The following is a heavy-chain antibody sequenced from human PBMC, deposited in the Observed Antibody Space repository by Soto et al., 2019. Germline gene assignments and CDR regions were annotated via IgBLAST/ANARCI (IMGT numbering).Heavy chain of an antibody. D-gene: IGHD1-1*01. V-gene: IGHV6-1*01. Sequence: SQTLSLTCAISGDSVSSNSAAWNWIRQSPSRGLEWLGRTYYRSKWYNDYAVSVKSRITINPDTSKNQFSLQLNSVTPEDTAVYSCARDNNTYPAKHRNCFDTWGHGTLVTVSS. CDR2: TYYRSKWYN. CDR1: GDSVSSNSAA. CDR3: ARDNNTYPAKHRNCFDT. J-gene: IGHJ5*01.